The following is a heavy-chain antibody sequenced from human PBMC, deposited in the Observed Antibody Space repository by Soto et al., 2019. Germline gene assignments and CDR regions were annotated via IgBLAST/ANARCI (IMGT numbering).Heavy chain of an antibody. CDR1: GFTFSSYA. V-gene: IGHV3-23*01. Sequence: GGSLRLSCSASGFTFSSYAMSWVRQAPGKGLEWVSAISGSGGSTYYADSVKGRFTISRDNSKNTLYLQMNSLRAEDTAVYYCAKVDSSSWYYYGMDVWGQGTTVTVSS. D-gene: IGHD6-13*01. CDR3: AKVDSSSWYYYGMDV. J-gene: IGHJ6*02. CDR2: ISGSGGST.